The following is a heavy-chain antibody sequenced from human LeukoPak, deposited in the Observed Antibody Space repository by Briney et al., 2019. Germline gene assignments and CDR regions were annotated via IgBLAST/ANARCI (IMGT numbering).Heavy chain of an antibody. CDR1: GFTFSRYW. CDR2: INGDGSSI. J-gene: IGHJ4*02. Sequence: GWSLRLSCAASGFTFSRYWMHWVRQAPERGLVWVSRINGDGSSIRYADSVKGRFTNSRDNSKNTLSLQMNSLRSEDTAVYYCAKDFGVVVTAIPSYWGQGTLVTVSS. D-gene: IGHD2-21*02. CDR3: AKDFGVVVTAIPSY. V-gene: IGHV3-74*01.